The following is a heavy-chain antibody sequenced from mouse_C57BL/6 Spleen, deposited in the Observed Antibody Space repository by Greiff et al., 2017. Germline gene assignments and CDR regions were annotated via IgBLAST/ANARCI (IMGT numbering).Heavy chain of an antibody. Sequence: VQLQQSGAELVRPGASVKMSCTASGYNFTDDYMHWVKQRPEQGLEWIGWIDPENGDTDYASKFQGKATITADTSSITAYMPLSSLTSVDTAVYYCTTMGYFDVWGTGTTVTVSS. CDR2: IDPENGDT. CDR3: TTMGYFDV. CDR1: GYNFTDDY. J-gene: IGHJ1*03. V-gene: IGHV14-4*01.